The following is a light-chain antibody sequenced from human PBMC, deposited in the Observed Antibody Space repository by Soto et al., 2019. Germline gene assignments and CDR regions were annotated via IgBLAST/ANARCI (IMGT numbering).Light chain of an antibody. V-gene: IGKV3-20*01. Sequence: ENLMTQSPATLSLSPGERATISCRASQSVSSSYLAWYQHKPGQAPRLLISGTSSRATGIPDRFSGSGAGTDFTLTISRLEPEDFAVYYCQQYDNLPPTFGGGTKVDIK. CDR3: QQYDNLPPT. CDR2: GTS. J-gene: IGKJ4*02. CDR1: QSVSSSY.